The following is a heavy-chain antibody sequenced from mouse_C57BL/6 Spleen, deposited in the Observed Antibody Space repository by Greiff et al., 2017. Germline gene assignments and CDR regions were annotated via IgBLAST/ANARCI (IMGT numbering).Heavy chain of an antibody. J-gene: IGHJ3*01. CDR1: GFTFSDYG. Sequence: DVHLVESGAGLVQPGGSLKLSCAASGFTFSDYGMAWVRQAPRQGPEWVAFISNLAYSIYYADTVTGRFTISRGNAKNTLYLEMSSLRSEDTAMYYCARQETAQAGCAYWGQGTLVTVSA. D-gene: IGHD3-2*02. V-gene: IGHV5-15*01. CDR3: ARQETAQAGCAY. CDR2: ISNLAYSI.